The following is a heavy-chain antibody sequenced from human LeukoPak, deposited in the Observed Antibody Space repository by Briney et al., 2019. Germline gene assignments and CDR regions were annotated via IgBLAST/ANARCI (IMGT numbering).Heavy chain of an antibody. CDR2: INPSGGST. J-gene: IGHJ6*02. CDR1: GYTFTIYY. D-gene: IGHD3-10*01. V-gene: IGHV1-46*01. CDR3: ARGGSGSYWYYAMDV. Sequence: ASVKVSCKASGYTFTIYYIHWVRQAPGQGLEWMGIINPSGGSTGYAQKFQGRVTMTRDMSTSTVYMELSSLGSEDTAVYYCARGGSGSYWYYAMDVWGQGTTVTVSS.